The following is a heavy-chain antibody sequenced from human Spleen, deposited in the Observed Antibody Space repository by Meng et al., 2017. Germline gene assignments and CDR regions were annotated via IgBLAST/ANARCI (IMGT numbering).Heavy chain of an antibody. V-gene: IGHV4-34*01. CDR2: IYQSGST. J-gene: IGHJ6*02. CDR3: AGGAVVTLTFYHAMDV. Sequence: SETLSLTCAVYGGSFRGYPWRWIRQPPGKGLGWIGSIYQSGSTYYNPSLKSRVTMSADTSKNQFSLKLTSVTAADTAVYYCAGGAVVTLTFYHAMDVWGQGTTVTVSS. D-gene: IGHD2-21*02. CDR1: GGSFRGYP.